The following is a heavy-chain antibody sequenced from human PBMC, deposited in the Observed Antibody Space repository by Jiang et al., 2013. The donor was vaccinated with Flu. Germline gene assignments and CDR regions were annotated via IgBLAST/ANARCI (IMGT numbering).Heavy chain of an antibody. CDR3: ARYYDSTGGHFDY. V-gene: IGHV6-1*01. CDR2: TYYRSKWYN. J-gene: IGHJ4*02. Sequence: SQTLSLTCAISGDSVSTNSAAWNWIRQSPSRGLEWLGRTYYRSKWYNDYAVSVKGRITISPDTSKNQFSLQLNSVTPEDTAVYYCARYYDSTGGHFDYWGQGILVAGLL. D-gene: IGHD3-22*01. CDR1: GDSVSTNSAA.